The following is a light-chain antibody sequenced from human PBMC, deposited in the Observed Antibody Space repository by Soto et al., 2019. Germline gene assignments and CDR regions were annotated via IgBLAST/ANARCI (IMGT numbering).Light chain of an antibody. CDR3: CSYAGSPRYV. V-gene: IGLV2-11*01. Sequence: QSVLTQPRSVSGSPGQSVTISCTGTSSDVGGYNYVSWYQQHPGKAPKVMIYDVSERHLGVPDRFSGSKSGNTASLTISGLQAEDEADYYCCSYAGSPRYVLGTGTKLTVL. J-gene: IGLJ1*01. CDR2: DVS. CDR1: SSDVGGYNY.